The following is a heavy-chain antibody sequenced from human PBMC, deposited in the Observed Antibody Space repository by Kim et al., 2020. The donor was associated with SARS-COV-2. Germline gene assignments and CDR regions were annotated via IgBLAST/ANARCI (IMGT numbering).Heavy chain of an antibody. CDR3: ARGSDYYDSSGYLGYGMDV. V-gene: IGHV4-30-4*01. Sequence: SETLSLTCTVSGGSISSGDYYWSWIRQPPGKGLEWIGYIYYSGSTYYNPSLKSRVTISVDTSKNQFSLKLSSVTAADTAVYYCARGSDYYDSSGYLGYGMDVWGQGTTVTVSS. D-gene: IGHD3-22*01. CDR2: IYYSGST. CDR1: GGSISSGDYY. J-gene: IGHJ6*02.